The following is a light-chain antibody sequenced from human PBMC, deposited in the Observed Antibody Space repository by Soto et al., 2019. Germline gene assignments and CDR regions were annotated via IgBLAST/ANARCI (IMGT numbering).Light chain of an antibody. CDR3: QQTLSFPPT. CDR2: TGS. V-gene: IGKV1-12*01. CDR1: QAIDSW. J-gene: IGKJ1*01. Sequence: DIQMTQSQSSVSASVGDRVTINSRARQAIDSWLAWYEQKPGEAPKLLIFTGSLLHSGVPPRFSGSGSGTDFTLTISSLQPEDFATYYCQQTLSFPPTFGQGTKV.